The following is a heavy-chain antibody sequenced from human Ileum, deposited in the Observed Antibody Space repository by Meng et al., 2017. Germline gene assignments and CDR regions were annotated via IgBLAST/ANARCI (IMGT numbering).Heavy chain of an antibody. V-gene: IGHV7-4-1*02. CDR3: AREDQFWSGYFDY. CDR1: GYTFTSDA. Sequence: QWPLLHTGSEWKKPRASCQCHCKASGYTFTSDALNGARQASGQGLDWRGWSPTNTGNPPSAPGLTGRFVFSLDTSVSTAYLQISSLKAEDTAVYYCAREDQFWSGYFDYWGQGTLVTVSS. D-gene: IGHD3-3*01. CDR2: SPTNTGNP. J-gene: IGHJ4*02.